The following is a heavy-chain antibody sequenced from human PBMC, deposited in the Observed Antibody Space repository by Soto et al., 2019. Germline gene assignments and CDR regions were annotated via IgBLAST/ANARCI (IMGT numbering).Heavy chain of an antibody. CDR3: ARDPPPRYSYGQGLDY. Sequence: HVQLVQSGAEVKKPGASVKVSCKASGYTFTSYGISWVRQAPGQGLEWMGWISTYNGNTNYAQKLQGRVTMTTDTSTSTAYMEVRSLRSDDTAVYYCARDPPPRYSYGQGLDYWGQGTLVTVSS. D-gene: IGHD5-18*01. V-gene: IGHV1-18*04. CDR1: GYTFTSYG. CDR2: ISTYNGNT. J-gene: IGHJ4*02.